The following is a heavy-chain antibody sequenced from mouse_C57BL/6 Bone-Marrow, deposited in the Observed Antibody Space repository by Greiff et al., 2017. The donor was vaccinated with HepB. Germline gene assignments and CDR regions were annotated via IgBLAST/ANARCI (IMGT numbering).Heavy chain of an antibody. CDR2: IRSKSNNYAT. J-gene: IGHJ1*03. Sequence: EVKLMEPGGGLVQPKGSLKLSCAASGFSFNTYAMNWVRQAPGKGLEWVARIRSKSNNYATYYADSVKDRFTISRADSESMLYLQMNNLKTKDAAMYYCVSYYYGSSYGYFDVWGTGTTVTVSS. CDR3: VSYYYGSSYGYFDV. D-gene: IGHD1-1*01. CDR1: GFSFNTYA. V-gene: IGHV10-1*01.